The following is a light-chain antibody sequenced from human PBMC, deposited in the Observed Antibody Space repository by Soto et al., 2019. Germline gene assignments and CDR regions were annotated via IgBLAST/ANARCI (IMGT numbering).Light chain of an antibody. CDR2: HAS. Sequence: DVQMTQSPSTLSASVGDRVTITCRASQNINNWLAWYQQKPGTAPTLLIYHASTLESGVPSRFSGSGSGTEFTLTISGLQPDDFATYHCQQYKSYPWTFGQGTKVDIK. CDR1: QNINNW. V-gene: IGKV1-5*01. J-gene: IGKJ1*01. CDR3: QQYKSYPWT.